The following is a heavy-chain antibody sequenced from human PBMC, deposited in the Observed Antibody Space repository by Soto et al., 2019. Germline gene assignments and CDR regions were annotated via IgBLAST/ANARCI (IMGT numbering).Heavy chain of an antibody. J-gene: IGHJ4*02. CDR3: ARLEGLATISYYFDF. Sequence: SETLSLTCTVSDGSISSYYWSWIRQPPGKGLEWIGSIYYSGSANYNPSLQTRVTISLDKSKSQFSLKLNSVTAADSAVYFCARLEGLATISYYFDFWGPGALVTVSS. D-gene: IGHD3-9*01. CDR2: IYYSGSA. V-gene: IGHV4-59*08. CDR1: DGSISSYY.